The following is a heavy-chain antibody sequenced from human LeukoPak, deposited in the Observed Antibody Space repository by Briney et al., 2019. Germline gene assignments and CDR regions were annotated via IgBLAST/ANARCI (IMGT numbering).Heavy chain of an antibody. Sequence: GGSLRLSCAASGFTFSTSALGWVRQAPGKGLEWVSGVSDSGGSTYYADSVKGRFTISRDNSRNTLYLQMNSLRAEDTAVYYCAKYRWALHRYFDCWGQGTLVTVSS. CDR1: GFTFSTSA. CDR2: VSDSGGST. CDR3: AKYRWALHRYFDC. D-gene: IGHD4-23*01. J-gene: IGHJ4*02. V-gene: IGHV3-23*01.